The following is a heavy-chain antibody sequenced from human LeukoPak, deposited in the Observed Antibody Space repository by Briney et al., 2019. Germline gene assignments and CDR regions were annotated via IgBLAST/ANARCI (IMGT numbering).Heavy chain of an antibody. CDR1: GYTFTSYG. D-gene: IGHD1-1*01. V-gene: IGHV1-18*01. CDR3: ARYAGTALFDY. J-gene: IGHJ4*02. Sequence: ASVKVSCKASGYTFTSYGISWVRQAPGRGLEWMGWISTYNGNTNYAQKLQGRVTMTTDASTSTAYMELRSLRSDDTAVYYCARYAGTALFDYWGQGTLVAVSS. CDR2: ISTYNGNT.